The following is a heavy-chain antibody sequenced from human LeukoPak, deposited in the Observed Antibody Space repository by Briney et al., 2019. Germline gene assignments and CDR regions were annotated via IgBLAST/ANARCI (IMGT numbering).Heavy chain of an antibody. CDR2: INAGNGNT. V-gene: IGHV1-3*01. D-gene: IGHD3-16*02. CDR1: GYTFTSYA. CDR3: ARDLAVWGSYRSFDY. Sequence: ASVKVSCKASGYTFTSYAMHWVRQAPGQRLEWMGWINAGNGNTKYSQKFQGRVTITRDTSASTAYMELSSLRSEDTAVYYCARDLAVWGSYRSFDYWGQGTLVTVSS. J-gene: IGHJ4*02.